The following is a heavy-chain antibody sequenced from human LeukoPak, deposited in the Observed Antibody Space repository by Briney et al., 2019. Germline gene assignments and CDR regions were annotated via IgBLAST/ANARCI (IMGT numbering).Heavy chain of an antibody. CDR2: MYSGGNT. V-gene: IGHV3-53*01. CDR1: GFTVSSNY. Sequence: GGSLRLSCVGSGFTVSSNYMSWVRQAPGKGLEWLSVMYSGGNTYYADSVKGRFTISRDNSKNTLYLQINSLRAEDTAVYYCARAYYDSSGYHYFDYWGQGTLVTVSS. D-gene: IGHD3-22*01. J-gene: IGHJ4*02. CDR3: ARAYYDSSGYHYFDY.